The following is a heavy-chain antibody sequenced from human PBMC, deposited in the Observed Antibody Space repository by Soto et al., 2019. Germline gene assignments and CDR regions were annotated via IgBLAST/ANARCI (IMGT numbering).Heavy chain of an antibody. V-gene: IGHV4-59*01. D-gene: IGHD5-12*01. CDR1: GGSINNNF. J-gene: IGHJ4*02. CDR2: VYYDGHT. Sequence: PSETLSLTCTVSGGSINNNFWGWIRQPPGKGLEWIGYVYYDGHTDYNPSLESRVTIAVDTSKNQFSLRLTSVTAADTAVYYCARDLFGGYCLDYWGQGALV. CDR3: ARDLFGGYCLDY.